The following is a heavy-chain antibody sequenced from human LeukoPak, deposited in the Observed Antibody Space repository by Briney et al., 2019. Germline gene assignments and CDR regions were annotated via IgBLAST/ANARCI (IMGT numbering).Heavy chain of an antibody. V-gene: IGHV4-4*02. Sequence: SETLPLTCAVSGGSISSSNWWSWVRPPPGKGLEWIGEIYHSGSTNYNPSLKSRVTISVDTSKNQFSLKLSSVTAADTAVYYCARGAVAYYYFDNWGQGTLVTVSS. CDR3: ARGAVAYYYFDN. J-gene: IGHJ4*02. CDR2: IYHSGST. D-gene: IGHD6-19*01. CDR1: GGSISSSNW.